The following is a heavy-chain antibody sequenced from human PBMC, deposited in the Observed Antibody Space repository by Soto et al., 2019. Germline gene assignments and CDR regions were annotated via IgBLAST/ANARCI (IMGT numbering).Heavy chain of an antibody. CDR1: GFTFSSYG. D-gene: IGHD3-10*01. J-gene: IGHJ4*02. CDR3: AKGEGWFGEPNFDY. V-gene: IGHV3-30*18. CDR2: LSYDGSNK. Sequence: QVQLVESGGGVVQPGRSLRLSCAASGFTFSSYGMHWVRQAPGKGLEWVAVLSYDGSNKYYADSVKGRFTISRDNSKNTLYLQMNSLRAADTAVYYCAKGEGWFGEPNFDYWGQGTLVTVSS.